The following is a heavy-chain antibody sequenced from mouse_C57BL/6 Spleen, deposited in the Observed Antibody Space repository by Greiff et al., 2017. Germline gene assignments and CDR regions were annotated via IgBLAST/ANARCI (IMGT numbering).Heavy chain of an antibody. J-gene: IGHJ2*01. CDR1: GFTFSDYG. V-gene: IGHV5-17*01. CDR3: ARGKNSYYFDY. CDR2: ISSGSSTI. Sequence: EVKLMESGGGLVKPGGSLKLSCAASGFTFSDYGMHWVRQAPEKGLEWVAYISSGSSTIYYADTVKGRFTISRDNAKNTLFLQMTSLRSEDTAMYYCARGKNSYYFDYWGQGTTLTVSS.